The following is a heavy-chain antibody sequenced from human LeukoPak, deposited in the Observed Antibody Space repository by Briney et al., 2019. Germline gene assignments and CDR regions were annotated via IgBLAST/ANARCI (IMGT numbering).Heavy chain of an antibody. Sequence: EASVKVSCKASGYTLTAYYLHWVRQAPGQGLEWMGRINPNSGGTTYAQKFQGRVTMTRDTSIGTAYMELSSLRSDDTAVYYCARPYYESSGLYVDAFDIWGQGTMVTVSP. J-gene: IGHJ3*02. CDR2: INPNSGGT. CDR3: ARPYYESSGLYVDAFDI. CDR1: GYTLTAYY. D-gene: IGHD3-22*01. V-gene: IGHV1-2*06.